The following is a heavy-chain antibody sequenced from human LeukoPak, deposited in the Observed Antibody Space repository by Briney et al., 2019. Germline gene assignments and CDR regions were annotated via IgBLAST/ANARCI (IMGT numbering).Heavy chain of an antibody. CDR1: GGSVSSSSSY. V-gene: IGHV4-39*01. Sequence: SETLSLTCTVSGGSVSSSSSYWGWIRQPPGKGLEWIGSIYYSGSTYYNPSLKSRVTISVDTSKNQFSLKLSSVTAADTAVYYCARRGGIAVHWGQGTLVTVSS. D-gene: IGHD6-19*01. CDR3: ARRGGIAVH. CDR2: IYYSGST. J-gene: IGHJ4*02.